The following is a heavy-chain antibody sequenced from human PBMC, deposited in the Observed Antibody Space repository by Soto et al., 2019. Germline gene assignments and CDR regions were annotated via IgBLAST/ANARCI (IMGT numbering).Heavy chain of an antibody. J-gene: IGHJ6*02. V-gene: IGHV1-18*01. CDR1: GYTFTSYG. Sequence: GASVKVSCKASGYTFTSYGISWVRQAPGQGLEWMGWISAYNGNTNYAQKLQGRVTMTTDTSTSTAYMELRSLRSDDTAVYYCARELGYYYDSSGPHYYYGMDVWGQGTTVTVS. CDR2: ISAYNGNT. D-gene: IGHD3-22*01. CDR3: ARELGYYYDSSGPHYYYGMDV.